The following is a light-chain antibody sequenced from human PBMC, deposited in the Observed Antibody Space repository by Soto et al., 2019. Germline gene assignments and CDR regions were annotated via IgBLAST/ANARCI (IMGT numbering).Light chain of an antibody. V-gene: IGLV2-8*01. CDR2: EVI. Sequence: QSALTQPPSASGSLGQSVTISCTGTSSDIGEYNYVSWYQHHPGKVPKLMIYEVIKRPSGVPDRFSGSKSGNTASLTVSGLQAEDEADYYCSSHPGRKILVFGGGTKLTVL. J-gene: IGLJ2*01. CDR3: SSHPGRKILV. CDR1: SSDIGEYNY.